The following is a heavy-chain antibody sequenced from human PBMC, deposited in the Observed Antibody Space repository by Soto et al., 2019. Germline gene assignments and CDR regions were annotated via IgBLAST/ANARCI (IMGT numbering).Heavy chain of an antibody. J-gene: IGHJ6*02. D-gene: IGHD2-2*01. CDR3: AREAIVLVPADNYYCYCGMDV. CDR2: INAGNGNT. CDR1: GYTFTTYA. V-gene: IGHV1-3*05. Sequence: QVQLMQSGAEEKKPGASVKVSCKASGYTFTTYAMHWVRQAPGQRLEWMGWINAGNGNTKYSQKFQGRVTITRDTAASTAYMELSSMRSEDTAVYYCAREAIVLVPADNYYCYCGMDVWGQGTTVTVSS.